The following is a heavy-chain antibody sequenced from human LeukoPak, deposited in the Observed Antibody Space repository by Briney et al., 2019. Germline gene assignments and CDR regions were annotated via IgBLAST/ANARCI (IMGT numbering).Heavy chain of an antibody. CDR1: GFTFSSYD. V-gene: IGHV3-23*01. D-gene: IGHD2-8*02. CDR3: ATYRQVLLPFES. J-gene: IGHJ4*02. Sequence: GGSLRLSCAASGFTFSSYDMSWVRQAPGKGLKWVSGISGSGSSTYYADSVKGRFTISRDNSKSTLYLQMNSLRAEDTAIYYCATYRQVLLPFESWGQGTLVTVSS. CDR2: ISGSGSST.